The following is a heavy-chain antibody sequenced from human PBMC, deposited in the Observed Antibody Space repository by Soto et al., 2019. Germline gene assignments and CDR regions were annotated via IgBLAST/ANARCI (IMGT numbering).Heavy chain of an antibody. CDR1: GGSISSGDYY. CDR2: IYYSGST. D-gene: IGHD2-8*01. J-gene: IGHJ4*02. V-gene: IGHV4-30-4*01. CDR3: ARDLGDGPTNHFDY. Sequence: SETLSLTCTVSGGSISSGDYYWSWIRQPPGKGLEWIGYIYYSGSTYYNPSLKSRVTISVDTSKNQFSLKLSSVTAADTAVYYCARDLGDGPTNHFDYWGQGTLVTVSS.